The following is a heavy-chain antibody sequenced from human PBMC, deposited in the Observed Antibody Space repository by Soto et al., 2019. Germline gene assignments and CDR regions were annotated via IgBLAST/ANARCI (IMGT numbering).Heavy chain of an antibody. Sequence: SETLSLTCTVSGDSISSSIYYWGWIRQPPGKGLEWIGTISYYGSTYYNPSLKSRITISIDRSKNQLSLKLSSVTAADTAVYYCARGMTTVTTLDYWGQGTLVTVSS. CDR1: GDSISSSIYY. CDR2: ISYYGST. J-gene: IGHJ4*02. D-gene: IGHD4-4*01. V-gene: IGHV4-39*07. CDR3: ARGMTTVTTLDY.